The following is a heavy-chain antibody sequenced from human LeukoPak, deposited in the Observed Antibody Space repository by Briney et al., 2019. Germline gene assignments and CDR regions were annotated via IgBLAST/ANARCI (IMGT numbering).Heavy chain of an antibody. V-gene: IGHV1-2*02. CDR2: IKPNGGDT. CDR3: ARGWGIATYNWFDP. Sequence: ASVKVSCKASGYNXIDYSIHWVRQAPGQGLECMGWIKPNGGDTNYAQKFQGRITMTRDTSISTAYMELSRLKYDDTAVYYCARGWGIATYNWFDPWGQGTLVTVSS. CDR1: GYNXIDYS. J-gene: IGHJ5*02. D-gene: IGHD6-13*01.